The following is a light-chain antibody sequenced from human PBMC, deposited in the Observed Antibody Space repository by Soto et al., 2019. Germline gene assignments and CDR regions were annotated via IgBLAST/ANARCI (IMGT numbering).Light chain of an antibody. V-gene: IGKV1-9*01. CDR3: QQLNSF. CDR2: AAS. CDR1: QGISNY. Sequence: DNQLTQSPSFLSASVGDRVTITCRASQGISNYLAWYQQKPGKAPKLLIYAASTLQSGVPSRFSGSGSGTEFTLTISSLQPEDFATYYCQQLNSFFGPGTKVDIK. J-gene: IGKJ3*01.